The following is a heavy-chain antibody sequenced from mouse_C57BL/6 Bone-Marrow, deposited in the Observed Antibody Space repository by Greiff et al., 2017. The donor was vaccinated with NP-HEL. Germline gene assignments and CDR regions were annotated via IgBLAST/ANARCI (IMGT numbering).Heavy chain of an antibody. V-gene: IGHV1-15*01. CDR1: GYTFTDYE. J-gene: IGHJ4*01. CDR2: IDPETGGT. CDR3: NLKAMDY. Sequence: VQLQQSGAELVRPGASVTLSCKASGYTFTDYEMHWVKQTPVHGLEWIGAIDPETGGTAYNQKFKGKAILTADKASSTAYMKLHSLTSEDSAIYYSNLKAMDYWGQGTTVTVSS.